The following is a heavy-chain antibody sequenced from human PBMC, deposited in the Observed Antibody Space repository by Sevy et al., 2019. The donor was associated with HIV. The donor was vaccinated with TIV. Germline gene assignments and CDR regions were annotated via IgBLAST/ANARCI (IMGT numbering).Heavy chain of an antibody. D-gene: IGHD3-10*01. CDR2: VSYDGSSK. CDR1: GFTFRNFG. J-gene: IGHJ6*02. V-gene: IGHV3-30*03. Sequence: GGSLRLSCVGSGFTFRNFGVHWLRQAPGKGLEWLSVVSYDGSSKYYVDSVKGRFIVSIDNSKNTLYLQMNSLRTEDTAVYYCARGGSGDYYYSGVDVWGQGTTVTVSS. CDR3: ARGGSGDYYYSGVDV.